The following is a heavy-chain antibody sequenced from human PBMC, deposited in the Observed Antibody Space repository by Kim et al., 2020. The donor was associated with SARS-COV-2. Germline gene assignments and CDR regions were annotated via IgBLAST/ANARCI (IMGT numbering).Heavy chain of an antibody. CDR3: ARGRVQPGV. V-gene: IGHV3-23*01. J-gene: IGHJ6*02. CDR2: ISGTGGTT. CDR1: GFTFTTYD. D-gene: IGHD3-3*01. Sequence: GGSLRLSCAASGFTFTTYDMSWVRQAPGKGLEWVSSISGTGGTTYYADSVKGRFTISRDNSKNILCLQMNSLRVEDTAMYYCARGRVQPGVWGQGTTVTVSS.